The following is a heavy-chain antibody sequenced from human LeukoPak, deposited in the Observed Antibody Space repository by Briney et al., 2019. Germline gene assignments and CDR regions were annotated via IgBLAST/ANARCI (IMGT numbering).Heavy chain of an antibody. D-gene: IGHD6-19*01. V-gene: IGHV3-23*01. CDR3: AREYSSGWYPLDY. J-gene: IGHJ4*02. Sequence: GGSLRLSCAASGFTFTNYVMGWVRQAQGKGLEWVSAISENGGAADYADSVRGRFTISRDNAKNSLYLQMNSLRAEDTAVYYCAREYSSGWYPLDYWGQGTLVTVSS. CDR2: ISENGGAA. CDR1: GFTFTNYV.